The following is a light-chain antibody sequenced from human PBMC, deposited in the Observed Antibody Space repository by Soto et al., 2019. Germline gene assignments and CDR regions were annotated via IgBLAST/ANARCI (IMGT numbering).Light chain of an antibody. V-gene: IGLV1-36*01. J-gene: IGLJ2*01. Sequence: QSVLTQPPSVSEDPRQRVTISCSGTTSNIGNNAVSWYQQLPGKAPKLLIYFDDLLPSGVSDRFSGSKSGTSASLAISGLQSEDEADYYCAAWDDSLNGVIFGGGTKVTVL. CDR1: TSNIGNNA. CDR3: AAWDDSLNGVI. CDR2: FDD.